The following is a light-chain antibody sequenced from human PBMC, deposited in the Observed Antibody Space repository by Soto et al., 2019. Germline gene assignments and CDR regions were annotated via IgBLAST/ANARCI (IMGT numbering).Light chain of an antibody. J-gene: IGKJ3*01. V-gene: IGKV3-20*01. CDR1: QISISRY. Sequence: EIVLTQSPGTLSLSPGEGASLSCRASQISISRYIAWYRQKPGQAPRLLIFRASSRATGIPARFSGSGSGTDFTLTISRLATEGFAVDCCQHYGSSVLNFGPGTKVDIK. CDR3: QHYGSSVLN. CDR2: RAS.